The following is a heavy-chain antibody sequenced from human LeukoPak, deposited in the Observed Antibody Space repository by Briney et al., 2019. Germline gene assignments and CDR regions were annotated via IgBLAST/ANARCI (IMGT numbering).Heavy chain of an antibody. V-gene: IGHV3-21*01. CDR1: GLTFSSYS. J-gene: IGHJ4*02. D-gene: IGHD3-3*01. Sequence: WGSLRLSCAASGLTFSSYSMNWVRQAPGNGLAWVSSVSSSSSYIYYADSVKGRFTISRDNAKNSLYLQMNSRRAEDTAVYYCARTHSITIFGVFIRYTDFDYWGQGTLVTVSS. CDR3: ARTHSITIFGVFIRYTDFDY. CDR2: VSSSSSYI.